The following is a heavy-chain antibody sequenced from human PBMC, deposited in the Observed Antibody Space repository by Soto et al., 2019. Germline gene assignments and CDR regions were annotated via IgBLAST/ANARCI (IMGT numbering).Heavy chain of an antibody. CDR2: ISVGGRDT. V-gene: IGHV3-74*03. Sequence: GGSLRLSCAASGFSLSDYWMHWVRQVPGKGLLWVSRISVGGRDTTYADSVKGRFTISRDNAKNTLYLQMNSLRAEDTAVYYCAKNEGSSGRYYYYGMDVRGQGTTVTVSS. D-gene: IGHD6-6*01. CDR1: GFSLSDYW. CDR3: AKNEGSSGRYYYYGMDV. J-gene: IGHJ6*02.